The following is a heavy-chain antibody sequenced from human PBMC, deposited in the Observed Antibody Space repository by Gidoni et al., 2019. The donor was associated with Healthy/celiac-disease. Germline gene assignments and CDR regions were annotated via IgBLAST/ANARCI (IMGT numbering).Heavy chain of an antibody. CDR1: GVTFSRYA. V-gene: IGHV3-30-3*01. Sequence: QVQLVESGGGVVQPGRAMRLSCAASGVTFSRYAMPWVRQAPGKGLEWVAVISYAGSNKYYADSVKGRFTISRDNSKNTLYLQMNSLRAEDTAVYYCARDALGGSYETLFDYWGQGTLVTVSS. CDR3: ARDALGGSYETLFDY. D-gene: IGHD1-26*01. CDR2: ISYAGSNK. J-gene: IGHJ4*02.